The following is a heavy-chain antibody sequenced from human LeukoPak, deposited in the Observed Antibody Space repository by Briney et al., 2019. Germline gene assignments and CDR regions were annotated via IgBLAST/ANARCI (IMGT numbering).Heavy chain of an antibody. D-gene: IGHD2-2*01. CDR1: GGSISSYY. Sequence: SETLSLTCTVSGGSISSYYWSWIRQPPGKGLEWIGYIYYSGSTNYNPSLKSRVTISVDTSKNQFSLKLSSVTAADTAVYYCARHCIPAPYLNWFDPWGQGTLVTVSS. V-gene: IGHV4-59*08. J-gene: IGHJ5*02. CDR2: IYYSGST. CDR3: ARHCIPAPYLNWFDP.